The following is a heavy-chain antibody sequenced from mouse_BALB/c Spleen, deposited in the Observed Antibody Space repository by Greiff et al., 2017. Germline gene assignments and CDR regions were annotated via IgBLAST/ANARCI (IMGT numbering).Heavy chain of an antibody. CDR3: AREGRSPMDY. J-gene: IGHJ4*01. Sequence: EVKLMESGGGLVQPGGSRKLSCAASGFTFSSFGMHWVRQAPEKGLEWVAYISSGSSTIYYADTVKGRFTISRDNPKNTLFLQMTSLRSEDTAMYYCAREGRSPMDYWGQGTSVTVSS. CDR1: GFTFSSFG. D-gene: IGHD6-2*01. V-gene: IGHV5-17*02. CDR2: ISSGSSTI.